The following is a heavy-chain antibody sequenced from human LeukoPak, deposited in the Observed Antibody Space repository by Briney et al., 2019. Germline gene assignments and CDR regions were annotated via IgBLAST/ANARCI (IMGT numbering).Heavy chain of an antibody. V-gene: IGHV4-30-2*01. CDR3: ARGDFGSEFDY. D-gene: IGHD3-16*01. Sequence: SETLSLTCTVSGGSISSGGYHWSWIRQPPGKGLEWIGYIYHSGSTYYNPSLKSRVTISVDRSKNQFPLKLSSVTAADTAVYYCARGDFGSEFDYWGQGTLVTVSS. CDR1: GGSISSGGYH. J-gene: IGHJ4*02. CDR2: IYHSGST.